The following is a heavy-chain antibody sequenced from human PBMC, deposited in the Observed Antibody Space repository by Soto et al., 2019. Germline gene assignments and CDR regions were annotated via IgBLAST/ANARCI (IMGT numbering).Heavy chain of an antibody. CDR2: ISDSGGTS. D-gene: IGHD1-26*01. Sequence: EVQLVDSGGGLVQPGGSLRLSCAASGFIFSNYVMSWVRQAPGKGLEWVSSISDSGGTSYYVDSVKGRLTISRDNSKNTLNLQMNSLRAEDTAIYYCAKRPRALLTFDYWGQGTLVTVSS. CDR1: GFIFSNYV. CDR3: AKRPRALLTFDY. J-gene: IGHJ4*02. V-gene: IGHV3-23*04.